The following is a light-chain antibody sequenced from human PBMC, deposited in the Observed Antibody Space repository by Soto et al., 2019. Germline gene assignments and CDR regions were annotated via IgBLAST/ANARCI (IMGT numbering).Light chain of an antibody. CDR3: QQYNNWPPYT. J-gene: IGKJ2*01. CDR1: QSVSSN. V-gene: IGKV3-15*01. CDR2: GAS. Sequence: EIVMTQSPATLSVSPGERATLSCRASQSVSSNLAWYQQKPGQAPRLLIYGASTSATGIPARFSGSGSGTEFTLTIGSLQSEDFAVYYCQQYNNWPPYTFGQGTKLEIK.